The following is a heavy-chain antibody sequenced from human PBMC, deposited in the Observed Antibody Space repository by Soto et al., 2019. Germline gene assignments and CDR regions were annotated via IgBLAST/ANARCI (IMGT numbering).Heavy chain of an antibody. CDR3: ARARTRVTVTAPFGH. CDR2: MNPGNGNT. CDR1: GYTFTNYY. J-gene: IGHJ1*01. Sequence: QEQLVQSGAEVKNPGASVKVSCKASGYTFTNYYIHWVRQATGQGLEWVGWMNPGNGNTGYAQKLQDRVTMTRNTSITTASKELSSMRSEDTAIDFWARARTRVTVTAPFGHWGQGTLVTVSS. V-gene: IGHV1-8*02. D-gene: IGHD4-17*01.